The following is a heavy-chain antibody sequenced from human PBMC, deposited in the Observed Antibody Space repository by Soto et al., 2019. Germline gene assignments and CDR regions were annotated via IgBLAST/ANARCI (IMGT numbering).Heavy chain of an antibody. D-gene: IGHD6-13*01. J-gene: IGHJ4*02. V-gene: IGHV3-23*01. CDR2: ISGSGDYT. Sequence: GGSLRLSCAASGFAFRNNGMDWVRQTPGKGLEWVSGISGSGDYTYFADSVKGRFTISRDNSKNMLYLHMNNVRAEDTAVYFCAREVIADYFDYWGQGTLVTVSS. CDR3: AREVIADYFDY. CDR1: GFAFRNNG.